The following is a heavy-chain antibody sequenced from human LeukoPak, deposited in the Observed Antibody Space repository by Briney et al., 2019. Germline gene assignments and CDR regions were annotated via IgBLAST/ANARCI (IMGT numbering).Heavy chain of an antibody. J-gene: IGHJ4*02. V-gene: IGHV3-21*01. Sequence: GGSLRLSRAASGFTFRSYSLNWVRPAPGKGLEWVSFISSSSSYIYYADLVKGRFTISRDNAKNSLYLQMNSLRAEDTAVYYCARDSPSSWYLTYFDYWGQGTLVTVSS. CDR1: GFTFRSYS. CDR3: ARDSPSSWYLTYFDY. CDR2: ISSSSSYI. D-gene: IGHD6-13*01.